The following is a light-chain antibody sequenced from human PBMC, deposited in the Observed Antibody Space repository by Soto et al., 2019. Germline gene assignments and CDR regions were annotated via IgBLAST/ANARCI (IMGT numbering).Light chain of an antibody. J-gene: IGLJ2*01. CDR1: SSDVGGYNY. V-gene: IGLV2-11*01. CDR3: CSYAGSYSWV. Sequence: QSALTQPRSVSGSPGQSVTISCTGTSSDVGGYNYVSWYLQHPGKAPKLMIYDVNKRPSGVPDRFSGSKSGNTSSLTISGLQTEDEANYYCCSYAGSYSWVFGGGTKLTAL. CDR2: DVN.